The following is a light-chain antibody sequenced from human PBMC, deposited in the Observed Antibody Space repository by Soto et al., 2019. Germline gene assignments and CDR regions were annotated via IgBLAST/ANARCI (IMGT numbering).Light chain of an antibody. CDR3: QQYSTYWT. J-gene: IGKJ1*01. Sequence: DIQMTPSPSTLSATVGDRVTITCRASQSISSWLAWYQQKPGKAPKLLIYDASSLESGVPLRFSGSGSGTEFTLTISSLQPDDFATYYCQQYSTYWTFGQGTKVDIK. V-gene: IGKV1-5*01. CDR1: QSISSW. CDR2: DAS.